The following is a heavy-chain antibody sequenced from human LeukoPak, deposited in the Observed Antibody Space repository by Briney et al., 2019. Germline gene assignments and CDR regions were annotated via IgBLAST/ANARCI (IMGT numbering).Heavy chain of an antibody. CDR1: GFTFSSYD. J-gene: IGHJ6*01. CDR2: ICTAGDP. Sequence: GGSLRLSCAASGFTFSSYDMHWVRQAPGKGLEWVSAICTAGDPYYPGSVTGRFTISRENAKTSLYLQMNSLRAGETAVYYCARGGLTTKSSFYSDWMDGGGEGTTVTVS. V-gene: IGHV3-13*05. CDR3: ARGGLTTKSSFYSDWMDG. D-gene: IGHD4-17*01.